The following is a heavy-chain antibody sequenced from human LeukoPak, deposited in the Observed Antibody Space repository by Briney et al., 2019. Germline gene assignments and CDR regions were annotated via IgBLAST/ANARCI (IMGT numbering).Heavy chain of an antibody. CDR3: ARGTPLWGHSSSSSDNGDC. J-gene: IGHJ4*02. Sequence: PSETLSLTCTVSGASISSSTYYWAWIRQSPGKGLEWSGSIYYTGTTYYSPSLESRVTISVHTSKNQFSLKLTSVTGADTALYFCARGTPLWGHSSSSSDNGDCWGQGTLVTVSS. CDR2: IYYTGTT. V-gene: IGHV4-39*01. D-gene: IGHD6-6*01. CDR1: GASISSSTYY.